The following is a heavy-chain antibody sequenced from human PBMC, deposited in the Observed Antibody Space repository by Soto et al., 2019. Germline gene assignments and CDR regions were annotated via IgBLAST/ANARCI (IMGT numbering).Heavy chain of an antibody. CDR1: GFTFSSYG. J-gene: IGHJ4*02. Sequence: GGSLRLSCAASGFTFSSYGMGWVRQVPGKGLEWVSAISGSTVNTYYVDSVKGRFTISRDNSRKTLFLQMNSLRLEDTAVYYCARVEYCGGDCFSKYFENWGQGTRVTVSS. CDR3: ARVEYCGGDCFSKYFEN. V-gene: IGHV3-23*01. CDR2: ISGSTVNT. D-gene: IGHD2-21*02.